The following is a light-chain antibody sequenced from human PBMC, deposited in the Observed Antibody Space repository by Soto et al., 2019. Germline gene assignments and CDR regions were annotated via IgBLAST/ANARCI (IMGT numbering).Light chain of an antibody. CDR2: QES. Sequence: SYELTQPPSVSVSPGQTASITCSGDKLGDKYACWYQQKPGQSPVPVIYQESKRPSGIPERFSGSNSGNTATLTISGTQAMDEADYYCQAWDSSTYVVFGGGTKLTVL. CDR3: QAWDSSTYVV. J-gene: IGLJ2*01. V-gene: IGLV3-1*01. CDR1: KLGDKY.